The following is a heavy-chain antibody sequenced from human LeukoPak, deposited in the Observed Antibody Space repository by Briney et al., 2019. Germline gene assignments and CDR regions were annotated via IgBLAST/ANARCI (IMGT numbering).Heavy chain of an antibody. V-gene: IGHV3-23*01. J-gene: IGHJ3*02. Sequence: GSLRLSCAASGFTFSSYAMSWVRQAPGKGLEWVSAISGSGGSTYYADSVKGRFTIPRDNGKKSLYLQMNSLRVEDMAFYYCGKVRYDSSGYAFDIWGPGTMVTVSS. D-gene: IGHD3-22*01. CDR3: GKVRYDSSGYAFDI. CDR1: GFTFSSYA. CDR2: ISGSGGST.